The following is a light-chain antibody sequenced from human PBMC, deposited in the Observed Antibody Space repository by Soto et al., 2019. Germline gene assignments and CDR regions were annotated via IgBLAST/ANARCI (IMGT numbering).Light chain of an antibody. V-gene: IGKV3-20*01. CDR2: ITS. CDR3: QQYGSSPYT. J-gene: IGKJ2*01. CDR1: QSVNSGY. Sequence: EIVLTQSPGTLSLSPGERATLSCRASQSVNSGYLAWYQQKPGQAPRLLLYITSSRATGIPDRFSGSGSGTDFTLTISRLEPEDFAVYYCQQYGSSPYTFGQGTKLEIK.